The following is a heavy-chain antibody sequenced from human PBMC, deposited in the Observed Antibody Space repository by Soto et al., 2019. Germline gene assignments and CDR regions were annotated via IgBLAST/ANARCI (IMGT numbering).Heavy chain of an antibody. V-gene: IGHV4-4*02. D-gene: IGHD2-21*02. CDR3: ARGLSFRGDFDV. CDR2: IYHAGSP. Sequence: HLQESGPGLVKPSGTLSLTCDVSGGSISSSSWWTWVRQSPGKGLEWIGEIYHAGSPNYNPSFQSRVTILADKSKNNFSLRLTSVTAADTAIYYCARGLSFRGDFDVWGQGTTVTVSS. CDR1: GGSISSSSW. J-gene: IGHJ3*01.